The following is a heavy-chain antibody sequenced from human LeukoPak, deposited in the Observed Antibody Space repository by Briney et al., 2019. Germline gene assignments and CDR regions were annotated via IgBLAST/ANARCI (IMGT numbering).Heavy chain of an antibody. D-gene: IGHD5-12*01. CDR1: GFTFSSHA. Sequence: QAGGSLRLSCAASGFTFSSHAMHWVRQAPDEGLEWMASISYDGSNNIHADSVKGRFTISRDNSKNTLYLQMNSLRVEDTAVYYCARSRGVSGYDFAYWGQGTLVTVSS. CDR3: ARSRGVSGYDFAY. J-gene: IGHJ4*02. V-gene: IGHV3-30-3*01. CDR2: ISYDGSNN.